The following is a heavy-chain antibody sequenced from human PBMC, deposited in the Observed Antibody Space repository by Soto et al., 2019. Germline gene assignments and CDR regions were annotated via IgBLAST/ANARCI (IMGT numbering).Heavy chain of an antibody. Sequence: QVQLVESGGGVVQPGRSLRLSCAASGFTFSSYGMHWVRQAPGKGLEWVAVIWYDGSNKYYADSVKGRFTISRDNSKNTLYLQMNSLRAEDTAVYYCARDLRMMGPRDSSGCMDVWGQGTTVTVSS. V-gene: IGHV3-33*01. D-gene: IGHD3-22*01. CDR2: IWYDGSNK. J-gene: IGHJ6*02. CDR1: GFTFSSYG. CDR3: ARDLRMMGPRDSSGCMDV.